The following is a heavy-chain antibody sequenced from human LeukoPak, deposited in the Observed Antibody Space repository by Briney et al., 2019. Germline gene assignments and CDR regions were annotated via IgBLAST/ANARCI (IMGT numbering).Heavy chain of an antibody. Sequence: GGSLRLSCAASGFTFSSYWMTWVRQAPGKGLEWVANIKQGGSEKYYVDSVKGRFTISRDNAKNSLYLQMNSLRAEDTAVYYCARGSYGSGSYYQNYWGQGTLVTVSS. V-gene: IGHV3-7*01. CDR3: ARGSYGSGSYYQNY. CDR2: IKQGGSEK. J-gene: IGHJ4*02. CDR1: GFTFSSYW. D-gene: IGHD3-10*01.